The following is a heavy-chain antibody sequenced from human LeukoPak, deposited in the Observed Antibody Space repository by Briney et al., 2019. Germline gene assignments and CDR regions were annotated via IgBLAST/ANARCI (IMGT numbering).Heavy chain of an antibody. CDR1: GYTLTELS. D-gene: IGHD6-19*01. J-gene: IGHJ5*02. Sequence: ASVKVSCKVSGYTLTELSMHWLRQAPGKGLEWMGGFDPEDGETFYAQKFQGRVTMTEDTSTDTAHMELSSMRSEDTAVYYCATLQYRTGWYFREDRTNWFDPWGQGTLVTVSS. CDR3: ATLQYRTGWYFREDRTNWFDP. CDR2: FDPEDGET. V-gene: IGHV1-24*01.